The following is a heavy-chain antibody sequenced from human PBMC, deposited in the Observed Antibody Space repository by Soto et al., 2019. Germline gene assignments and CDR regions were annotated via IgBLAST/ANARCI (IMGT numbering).Heavy chain of an antibody. CDR3: AKYNLLFQAVDY. CDR2: ISGSGGST. CDR1: GFTFSSYA. Sequence: GGSLRLSCAASGFTFSSYAMIWVRQAPGKGLEWVSAISGSGGSTYYADSVKGRFTISRDNSKNTLYLQMNSLRAEDTAVYYCAKYNLLFQAVDYWGQGTLVTVSS. D-gene: IGHD1-1*01. J-gene: IGHJ4*02. V-gene: IGHV3-23*01.